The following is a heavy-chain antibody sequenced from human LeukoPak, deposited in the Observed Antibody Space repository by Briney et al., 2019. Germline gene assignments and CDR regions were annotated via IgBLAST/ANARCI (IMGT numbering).Heavy chain of an antibody. CDR3: ARDQSPGYSSSWYEGWFDP. D-gene: IGHD6-13*01. CDR2: IYHSGST. V-gene: IGHV4-30-2*01. CDR1: GGSISSGGYC. Sequence: PSETLSLTCTVSGGSISSGGYCWSWIRQPPGKGLEWIGYIYHSGSTYYNPSLKSRVTISVDRSKNQFSLKLSSVTAADTAVYYCARDQSPGYSSSWYEGWFDPWGQGTLVTVSS. J-gene: IGHJ5*02.